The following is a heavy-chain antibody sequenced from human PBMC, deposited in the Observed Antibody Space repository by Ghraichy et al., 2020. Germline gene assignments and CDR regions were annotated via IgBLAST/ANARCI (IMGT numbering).Heavy chain of an antibody. CDR1: GGSFSGYY. CDR3: ARTRRLPHYYYYGMDV. CDR2: INHSGST. J-gene: IGHJ6*02. D-gene: IGHD4-17*01. Sequence: SQTLSLTCAVYGGSFSGYYWSWIRQPPGKGLEWIGEINHSGSTNYNPSLKSRVTISVDTSKNQFSLKLSSVTAADTAVYYCARTRRLPHYYYYGMDVWGQGTTVTVSS. V-gene: IGHV4-34*01.